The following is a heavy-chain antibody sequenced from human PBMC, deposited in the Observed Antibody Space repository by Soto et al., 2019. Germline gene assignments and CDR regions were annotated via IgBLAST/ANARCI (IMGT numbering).Heavy chain of an antibody. CDR1: GYTFTSYG. D-gene: IGHD2-15*01. CDR3: ARGADCSGGGCYSTAFDL. Sequence: QVQLVQSGAEVKKPGASVKVSCKASGYTFTSYGISWVRQAPGQGLEWMGWISAYNGNSNYAQKLQGRVTMTTDTSTSAAYMELRSLRSDDTAVYYCARGADCSGGGCYSTAFDLWGQGTMVTVSS. CDR2: ISAYNGNS. J-gene: IGHJ3*01. V-gene: IGHV1-18*01.